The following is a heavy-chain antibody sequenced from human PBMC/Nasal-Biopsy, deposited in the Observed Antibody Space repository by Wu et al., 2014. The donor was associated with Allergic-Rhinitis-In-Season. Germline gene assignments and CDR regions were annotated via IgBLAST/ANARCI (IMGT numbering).Heavy chain of an antibody. CDR3: ARNNVYGDCCYFDS. V-gene: IGHV2-70*04. CDR2: IDWDDEK. D-gene: IGHD4-17*01. Sequence: ALVKPTQTLTLTCAFSGFSLSTYGMRVTWIRQTPGKALEWLARIDWDDEKFYTASLKTRLTISKDTSKSEVVLTMTNMDPVDTATYFCARNNVYGDCCYFDSWGQGTLVTVSS. J-gene: IGHJ4*02. CDR1: GFSLSTYGMR.